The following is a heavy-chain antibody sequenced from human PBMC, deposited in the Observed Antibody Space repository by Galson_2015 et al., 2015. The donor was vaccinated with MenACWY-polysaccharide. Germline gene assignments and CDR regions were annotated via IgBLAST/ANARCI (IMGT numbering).Heavy chain of an antibody. Sequence: VRQAPGQGLEWMAWMSPTSGNTGSAQKFQGRVTMTWNTSISTAYMELSSLRSEDTAVYYCARGGRRGVWYEGDYWGQGTLVTVSS. V-gene: IGHV1-8*01. D-gene: IGHD6-19*01. J-gene: IGHJ4*02. CDR2: MSPTSGNT. CDR3: ARGGRRGVWYEGDY.